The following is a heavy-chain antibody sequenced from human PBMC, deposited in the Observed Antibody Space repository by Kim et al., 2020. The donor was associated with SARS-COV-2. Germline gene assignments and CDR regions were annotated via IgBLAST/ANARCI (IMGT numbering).Heavy chain of an antibody. Sequence: SETLSLTCAVYGGSFSGYYWSWIRQPPGKGLEWIGEINHSGSTNYNPSLKSRVTISVDTSKNQFSLKLSSVTAADTAVYYCASFGNLRTWGQGTLVTVSS. J-gene: IGHJ4*02. CDR2: INHSGST. V-gene: IGHV4-34*01. CDR3: ASFGNLRT. D-gene: IGHD3-3*01. CDR1: GGSFSGYY.